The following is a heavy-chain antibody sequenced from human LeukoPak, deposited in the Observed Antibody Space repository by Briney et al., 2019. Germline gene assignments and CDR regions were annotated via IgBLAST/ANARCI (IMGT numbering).Heavy chain of an antibody. V-gene: IGHV4-61*08. CDR3: ARDGGRGYCSGGSCNWFDP. D-gene: IGHD2-15*01. J-gene: IGHJ5*02. CDR1: GGSISSGDYY. Sequence: ETLSLTCTVSGGSISSGDYYWSWIRQPPGKGLEWIGFIYYSGGTTYNPSLKSRVTISVDTSKNQFSLRLSSVTAADTAVYYCARDGGRGYCSGGSCNWFDPWGQGTLVTVSS. CDR2: IYYSGGT.